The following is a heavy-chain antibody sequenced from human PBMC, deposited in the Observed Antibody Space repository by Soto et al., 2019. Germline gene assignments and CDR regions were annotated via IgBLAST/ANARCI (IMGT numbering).Heavy chain of an antibody. CDR3: AKVGSSWYYFDY. CDR2: IWYDGTTK. Sequence: GGSLRLSCEVSGFSLSGYGMHWVRQAPGKGLEWVAVIWYDGTTKNYADSVKGRFTISRDSSKNTVYLQMDSLKVEDTAVYYCAKVGSSWYYFDYWGQGTLVTVSS. CDR1: GFSLSGYG. D-gene: IGHD6-13*01. V-gene: IGHV3-33*06. J-gene: IGHJ4*02.